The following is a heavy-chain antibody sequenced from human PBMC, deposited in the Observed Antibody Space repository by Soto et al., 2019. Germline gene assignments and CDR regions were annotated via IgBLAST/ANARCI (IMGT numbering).Heavy chain of an antibody. CDR2: INHSGST. V-gene: IGHV4-34*01. CDR3: ARDPDSGSYPNFDH. D-gene: IGHD1-26*01. CDR1: GGSFSGYY. Sequence: QVPLQQWGAGLLKPSETLSLTCAVYGGSFSGYYWSWIRQPPGKGLEWIGEINHSGSTNCNPSLKSRATISVDTSKTQFSLTLSSVTAAATAVYYCARDPDSGSYPNFDHWGQGTLVTVSS. J-gene: IGHJ4*02.